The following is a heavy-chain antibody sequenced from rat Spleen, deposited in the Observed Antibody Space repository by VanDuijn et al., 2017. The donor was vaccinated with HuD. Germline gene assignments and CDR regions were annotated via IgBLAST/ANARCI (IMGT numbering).Heavy chain of an antibody. J-gene: IGHJ1*01. CDR3: ARAGYLRDWYFDF. CDR2: ISYDGSST. V-gene: IGHV5-17*01. D-gene: IGHD2-2*01. Sequence: EVQLVESGGGLVQPGRSLKFSCAASGFTFSNYDMAWVRQAPTKGLEWVASISYDGSSTYYRDSVKGRFTISRDNAKSTLYLQMDSLRSEDTATYYCARAGYLRDWYFDFWGPGTMVTVSS. CDR1: GFTFSNYD.